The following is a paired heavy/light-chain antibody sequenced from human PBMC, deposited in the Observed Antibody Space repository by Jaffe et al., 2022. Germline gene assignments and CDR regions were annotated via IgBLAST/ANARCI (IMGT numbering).Heavy chain of an antibody. J-gene: IGHJ4*02. D-gene: IGHD1-7*01. CDR1: GDSINSGSYY. CDR3: ARRNYGSGKADY. CDR2: TYYGGDT. Sequence: QLHLQESGPGLVKPSETLSLTCTVSGDSINSGSYYWGWIRQPPGKGLEWIGNTYYGGDTYYSPSLKSRVTISVDIYKNQFSLKLTSVTAADTAIYYCARRNYGSGKADYWGQGTLVTVSS. V-gene: IGHV4-39*01.
Light chain of an antibody. Sequence: QSALTQPASLSGSPGQSITMSCTGTSGDVGGYNYVSWFQQHPGRAPKLMIYDVSYRPSGVSSRFSGSKSGNTASLTISGLQAEDEADYYCISYTSSTSWVFGGGTKLTVL. V-gene: IGLV2-14*03. CDR1: SGDVGGYNY. J-gene: IGLJ3*02. CDR2: DVS. CDR3: ISYTSSTSWV.